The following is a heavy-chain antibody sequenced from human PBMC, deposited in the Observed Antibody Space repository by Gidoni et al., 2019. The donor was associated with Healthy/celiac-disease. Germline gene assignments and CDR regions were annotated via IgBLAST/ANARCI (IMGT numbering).Heavy chain of an antibody. Sequence: QVQLQESGPGLVKPSETLSLTCPVSGGSISSYSWSWIRQPPGKGLEWIGYIYYSGSTNYNPSLKSRVTISVDTSKNQFSLKLSSVTAADTAVYYCARGQAPGCSSTSCYFGAGWFDPWGQGTLVTVSS. V-gene: IGHV4-59*01. CDR2: IYYSGST. CDR1: GGSISSYS. CDR3: ARGQAPGCSSTSCYFGAGWFDP. D-gene: IGHD2-2*01. J-gene: IGHJ5*02.